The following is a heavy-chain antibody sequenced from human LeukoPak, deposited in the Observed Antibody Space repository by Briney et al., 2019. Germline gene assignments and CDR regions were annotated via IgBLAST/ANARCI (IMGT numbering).Heavy chain of an antibody. Sequence: PGGSLRLSCAASGFTFSSYSMNWVRQAPGKGLEWVSSISSSSYIYYADSVKGRFTISRDNAKNSLYLQMNSLRAEDTAVYYCARDGSSGWYADYWGQGTLVTVSS. CDR2: ISSSSYI. CDR3: ARDGSSGWYADY. J-gene: IGHJ4*02. V-gene: IGHV3-21*01. CDR1: GFTFSSYS. D-gene: IGHD6-19*01.